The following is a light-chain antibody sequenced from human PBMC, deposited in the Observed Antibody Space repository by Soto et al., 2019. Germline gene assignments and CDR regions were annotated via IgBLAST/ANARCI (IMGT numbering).Light chain of an antibody. CDR2: DAS. J-gene: IGKJ3*01. Sequence: EIVLTQSPATLSLSPGERATFSCRASQSVSSYLAWYQQKPGQAPRLLIYDASNRATGIPARFSGSGSGTDFTLTISSLEPEDFAVYYCPQRSNWPPFTFGPGTKVDIK. CDR1: QSVSSY. CDR3: PQRSNWPPFT. V-gene: IGKV3-11*01.